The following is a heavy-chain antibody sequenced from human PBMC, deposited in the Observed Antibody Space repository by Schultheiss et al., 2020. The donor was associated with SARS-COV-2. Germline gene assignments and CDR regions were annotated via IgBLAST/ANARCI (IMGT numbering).Heavy chain of an antibody. J-gene: IGHJ6*02. D-gene: IGHD3-16*02. CDR1: GFTFSSYA. V-gene: IGHV3-30*07. CDR3: ARDYDYVWGSYRYPYYYYYYGMDV. CDR2: ISYDGSNK. Sequence: GGSLRLSCAASGFTFSSYAMHWVRQAPGKGLEWVAVISYDGSNKYYADSVKGRFTISRDNSKNTLYLQMNSLRAEDTAVYYCARDYDYVWGSYRYPYYYYYYGMDVWGQGTTVTVSS.